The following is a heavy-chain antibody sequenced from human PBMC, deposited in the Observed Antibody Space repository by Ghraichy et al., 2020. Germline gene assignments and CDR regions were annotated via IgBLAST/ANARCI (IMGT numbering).Heavy chain of an antibody. V-gene: IGHV1-2*02. Sequence: ASVKVSCKASGYTFTDYYMNLVRQAPGQGLEWMGWINPNNGGTNYAQKFQGRVTMTRDTSISTAYMELSSLRSDDMAVYYCAKRGGDDYGDYWGQGTLVTVSS. D-gene: IGHD1-1*01. J-gene: IGHJ4*02. CDR2: INPNNGGT. CDR1: GYTFTDYY. CDR3: AKRGGDDYGDY.